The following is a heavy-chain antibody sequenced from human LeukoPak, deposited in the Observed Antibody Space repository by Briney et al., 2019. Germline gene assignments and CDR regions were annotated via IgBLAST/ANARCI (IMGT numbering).Heavy chain of an antibody. CDR1: GFTFRDYT. V-gene: IGHV3-23*01. CDR2: IGGSGGSA. D-gene: IGHD2-2*01. J-gene: IGHJ6*02. Sequence: PGGSLRLSCAASGFTFRDYTMNWVRQAPGKGLEWVSAIGGSGGSAYYADSVKGRFTISRDNSKNTLYLQMNSLRAEDTAVYYCAKDGYCSSTSCPRAYYYGMDVWGQGTTVTVSS. CDR3: AKDGYCSSTSCPRAYYYGMDV.